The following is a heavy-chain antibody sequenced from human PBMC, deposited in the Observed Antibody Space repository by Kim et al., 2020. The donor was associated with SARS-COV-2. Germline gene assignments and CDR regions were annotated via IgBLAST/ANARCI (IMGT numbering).Heavy chain of an antibody. J-gene: IGHJ5*02. D-gene: IGHD3-22*01. CDR1: GFTFSSYA. CDR3: AKGPSPHYYDSSGYANWFVP. Sequence: GGSLRLSCAASGFTFSSYAMSWVRQAPGKGLEWVSAISGSGGSTYYADSVKGRFTISRDNSKNTLYLQMNSLRAEDTAVYYCAKGPSPHYYDSSGYANWFVPWGQGTLVTVSS. V-gene: IGHV3-23*01. CDR2: ISGSGGST.